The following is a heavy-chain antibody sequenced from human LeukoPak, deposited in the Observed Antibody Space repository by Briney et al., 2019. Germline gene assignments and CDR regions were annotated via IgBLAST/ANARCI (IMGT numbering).Heavy chain of an antibody. CDR1: GGTFSSYA. J-gene: IGHJ4*02. D-gene: IGHD3-3*01. Sequence: SVKVSCKASGGTFSSYAISWVRQAPGQGREWMGRIIPILGIANYAHKVQGTGTITADKSTRTAYMELSSLRSEDTAVYYCARDRIRDDFWSGYYYDYWGQGTLVTVSS. CDR2: IIPILGIA. CDR3: ARDRIRDDFWSGYYYDY. V-gene: IGHV1-69*04.